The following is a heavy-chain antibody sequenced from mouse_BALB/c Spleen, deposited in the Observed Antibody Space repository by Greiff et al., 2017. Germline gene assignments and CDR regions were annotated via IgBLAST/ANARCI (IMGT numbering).Heavy chain of an antibody. J-gene: IGHJ3*01. Sequence: EVKLVESGPSLVKPSQTLSLTCSVTGDSITSGYWNWIRKFPGNKLEYMGYISYSGSTYYNPSLKSRISITRDTSKNQYYLQLNSVTTEDTATYYCARWDYGRFAYWGQGTLVTVSA. D-gene: IGHD1-1*01. CDR2: ISYSGST. CDR1: GDSITSGY. V-gene: IGHV3-8*02. CDR3: ARWDYGRFAY.